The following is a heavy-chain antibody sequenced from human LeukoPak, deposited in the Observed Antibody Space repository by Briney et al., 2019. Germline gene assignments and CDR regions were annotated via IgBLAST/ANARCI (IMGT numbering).Heavy chain of an antibody. D-gene: IGHD3-3*01. V-gene: IGHV3-7*01. Sequence: GGSLRLSCAASGFTFSSYWMSWVRQAPGKGLEWVANIKQDGSEKYYVDSVKGRFTIARDNAKNSLYLQMNSLRAEDTAVYYCARRGDYDFWSGYTYYYYYYMDVWGKGTTVTVSS. CDR1: GFTFSSYW. CDR2: IKQDGSEK. CDR3: ARRGDYDFWSGYTYYYYYYMDV. J-gene: IGHJ6*03.